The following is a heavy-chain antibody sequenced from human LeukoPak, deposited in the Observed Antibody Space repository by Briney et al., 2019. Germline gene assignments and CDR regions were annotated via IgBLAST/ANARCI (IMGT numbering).Heavy chain of an antibody. CDR3: ARVGSSGWPFDY. D-gene: IGHD6-19*01. V-gene: IGHV1-69*13. J-gene: IGHJ4*02. CDR2: IIPIFGTA. Sequence: ASVKVSCKASGGTFSSYAISWVRQAPGQGLEWMGGIIPIFGTANYAQKFQGRVTITADESTSTAYMELSSLRSEDTAVYYCARVGSSGWPFDYWGQGTLVTVSS. CDR1: GGTFSSYA.